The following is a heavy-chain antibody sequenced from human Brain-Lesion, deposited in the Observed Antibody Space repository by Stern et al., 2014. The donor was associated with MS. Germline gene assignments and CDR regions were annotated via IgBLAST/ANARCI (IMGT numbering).Heavy chain of an antibody. CDR2: FDLEDGET. J-gene: IGHJ4*02. CDR1: GYTLTEFS. V-gene: IGHV1-24*01. Sequence: QVQLVESEAEVKKPGASVKVSCKVSGYTLTEFSMHWVRQAPRKGLEWMGGFDLEDGETIYAQKFQGRVTMTEDTSTDTAYMELSSLRSEDTAVYYCATLSPGAGGNYYRHFDYWGQGTLVTVSS. D-gene: IGHD1-26*01. CDR3: ATLSPGAGGNYYRHFDY.